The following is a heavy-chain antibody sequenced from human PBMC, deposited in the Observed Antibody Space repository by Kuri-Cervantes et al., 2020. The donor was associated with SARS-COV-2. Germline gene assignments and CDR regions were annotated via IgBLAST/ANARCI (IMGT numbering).Heavy chain of an antibody. CDR3: ATDYHSNYLNPDSFDI. CDR1: GYSFSSYD. Sequence: ASVKVSCKASGYSFSSYDINWVRQAAGQGLEWMGWLNPDTGNTGNAKKFQGRVTMTEDTSTDTAYMELSSLRSEDTAVYYCATDYHSNYLNPDSFDIWGQGTMVTVSS. V-gene: IGHV1-8*02. D-gene: IGHD4-11*01. CDR2: LNPDTGNT. J-gene: IGHJ3*02.